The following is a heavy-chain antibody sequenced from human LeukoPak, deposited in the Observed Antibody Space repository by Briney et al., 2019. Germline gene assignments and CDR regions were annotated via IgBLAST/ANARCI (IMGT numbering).Heavy chain of an antibody. CDR3: AREGDTYYYDSSGYGY. CDR2: ISSSGSTI. V-gene: IGHV3-11*04. Sequence: PGGSLRLSCAASGFTFSDNYMSWIRQAPGKGLEWVSYISSSGSTIYYADSVKGRFTISRDNAKNSLYLQMNSLRAEDTAVYYCAREGDTYYYDSSGYGYWGQGTLVTVSS. D-gene: IGHD3-22*01. J-gene: IGHJ4*02. CDR1: GFTFSDNY.